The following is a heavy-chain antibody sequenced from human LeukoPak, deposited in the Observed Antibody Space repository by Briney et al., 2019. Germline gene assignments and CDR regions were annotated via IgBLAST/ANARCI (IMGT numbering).Heavy chain of an antibody. D-gene: IGHD2/OR15-2a*01. J-gene: IGHJ4*02. CDR2: ISGSGGST. CDR1: GFTFSNYA. CDR3: GKGPLSHFDY. Sequence: GGSLTLSCAASGFTFSNYAMNWVRQAPGKGLEGVSAISGSGGSTYYAVSVKGRFTIYRDNSKNTLYLQMNSLRAEDTAVYYCGKGPLSHFDYWGKGTLVTVSS. V-gene: IGHV3-23*01.